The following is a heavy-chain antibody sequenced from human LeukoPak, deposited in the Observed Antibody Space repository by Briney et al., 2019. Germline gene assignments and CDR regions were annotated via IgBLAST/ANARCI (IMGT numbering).Heavy chain of an antibody. CDR2: IYYSGST. D-gene: IGHD6-19*01. CDR3: ARCGSGWDRWFDP. CDR1: GGSISSGDYY. J-gene: IGHJ5*02. V-gene: IGHV4-30-4*01. Sequence: SETLSLTCTVSGGSISSGDYYWSWIRQPPGKGLEWIGYIYYSGSTYYNPSLKSRVSISVDTSKNQFSLRLSSVTAADTAVYYCARCGSGWDRWFDPWGQGTLVTVSS.